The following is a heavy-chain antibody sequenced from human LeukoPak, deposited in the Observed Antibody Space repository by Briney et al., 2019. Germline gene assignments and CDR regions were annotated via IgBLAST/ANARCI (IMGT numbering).Heavy chain of an antibody. CDR2: INTATFKT. J-gene: IGHJ4*02. V-gene: IGHV1-3*04. CDR3: ARVNDYIGTYYFDF. D-gene: IGHD4-11*01. CDR1: GYIINEYA. Sequence: SVKVSCKVSGYIINEYAIHWVRQAPGQRLEWMGWINTATFKTRYSQKFQGRLTIASDTSASTAYMELSSLRSEDTAIYFCARVNDYIGTYYFDFWGQGTLVTVSS.